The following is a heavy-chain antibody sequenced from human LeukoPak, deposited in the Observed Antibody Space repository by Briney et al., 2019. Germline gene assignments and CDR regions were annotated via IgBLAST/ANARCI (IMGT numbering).Heavy chain of an antibody. D-gene: IGHD5-12*01. CDR3: ARARHLVATYIY. J-gene: IGHJ4*02. CDR2: ISAYNGNT. CDR1: GYTFTSYG. V-gene: IGHV1-18*01. Sequence: ASVKVSCKASGYTFTSYGITWVRQAPGQGLEWMGWISAYNGNTNYAQKFQGRVTMTTDTSTSTAYMDLRSLGYDDTAVYYCARARHLVATYIYWGQGTPVTVSS.